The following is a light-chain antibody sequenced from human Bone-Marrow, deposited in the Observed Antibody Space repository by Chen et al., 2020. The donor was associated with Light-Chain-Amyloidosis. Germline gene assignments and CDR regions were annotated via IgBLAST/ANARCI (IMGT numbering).Light chain of an antibody. J-gene: IGKJ1*01. CDR1: QSVGAY. V-gene: IGKV3-11*01. Sequence: VLTQSPATLSLSPGEGATLSCRTSQSVGAYLAWYQQRPGQAPRLLIYDTSNRATVIPARFSGSGSETGFTLTISSLESEDFSVYYCQQGATWPWTFGHGTKVEIQ. CDR2: DTS. CDR3: QQGATWPWT.